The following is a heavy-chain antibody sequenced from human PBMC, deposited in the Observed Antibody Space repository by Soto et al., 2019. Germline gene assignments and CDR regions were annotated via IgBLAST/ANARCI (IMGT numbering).Heavy chain of an antibody. V-gene: IGHV3-30*03. D-gene: IGHD2-15*01. CDR3: ARHGGRESYNWFDP. J-gene: IGHJ5*02. Sequence: PGGSLRLSCAASGFTFXSYGMHWVRQAPGKGLEWVAVISYDGSNKYYADSVKGRFTISRDNSKNTLYLQMNSLRAEDTAVYYCARHGGRESYNWFDPWGQGTLVTVSS. CDR1: GFTFXSYG. CDR2: ISYDGSNK.